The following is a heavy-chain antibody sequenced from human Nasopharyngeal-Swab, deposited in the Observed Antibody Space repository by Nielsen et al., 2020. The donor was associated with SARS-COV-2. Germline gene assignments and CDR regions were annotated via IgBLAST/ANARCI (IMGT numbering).Heavy chain of an antibody. D-gene: IGHD2-15*01. CDR2: TNPSGGST. Sequence: WVRQAPGQGLEWMGITNPSGGSTSYAQKFQGRVTMTRDTSTSTVYMELSSLRSEDTAVYYCARDGGYCSGGSCSPSNYWGQGTLVTVSS. V-gene: IGHV1-46*01. CDR3: ARDGGYCSGGSCSPSNY. J-gene: IGHJ4*02.